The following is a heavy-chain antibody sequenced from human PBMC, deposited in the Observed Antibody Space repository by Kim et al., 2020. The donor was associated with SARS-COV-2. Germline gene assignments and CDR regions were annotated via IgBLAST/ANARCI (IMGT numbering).Heavy chain of an antibody. J-gene: IGHJ4*02. CDR3: AKDMVRGDPWSYFDY. CDR2: ISSSGGTT. V-gene: IGHV3-23*01. Sequence: GGSLRLSCAASGFTFSNYAMAWVRQAPGKGLQWVSTISSSGGTTWYAESVKGRFTISRDSSKNTLYLQMNSLRAEDTAVYYCAKDMVRGDPWSYFDYWGQGTLVTVAS. D-gene: IGHD3-10*01. CDR1: GFTFSNYA.